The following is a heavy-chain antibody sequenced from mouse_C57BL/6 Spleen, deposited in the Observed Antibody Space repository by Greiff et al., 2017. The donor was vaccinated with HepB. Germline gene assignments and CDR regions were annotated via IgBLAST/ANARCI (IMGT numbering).Heavy chain of an antibody. D-gene: IGHD1-1*01. CDR1: GYTFTSYW. V-gene: IGHV1-55*01. J-gene: IGHJ1*03. CDR3: ARSYGSSHWYFDV. Sequence: QVQLQQPGAELVKPGASVKMSCKASGYTFTSYWITWVKQRPGQGLEWIGDIYPGSGSTNYNEKFKSKATLTVDTSASTAYMQRSSLTSADSAVYYCARSYGSSHWYFDVWGTGTTGTVSS. CDR2: IYPGSGST.